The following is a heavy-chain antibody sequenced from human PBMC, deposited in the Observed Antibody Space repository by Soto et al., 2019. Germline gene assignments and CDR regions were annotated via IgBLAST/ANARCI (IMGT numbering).Heavy chain of an antibody. J-gene: IGHJ5*02. D-gene: IGHD3-10*01. Sequence: GGSLRLSCAASGFTFSSYAMSWARQAPGKGLEWVSAISGSGGSTYYADSVKGRFTISRDNSKNTLYLQMNSLRAEDTAVYYCGLFGERLSRWIHPRGQGTLVTGSS. CDR1: GFTFSSYA. V-gene: IGHV3-23*01. CDR3: GLFGERLSRWIHP. CDR2: ISGSGGST.